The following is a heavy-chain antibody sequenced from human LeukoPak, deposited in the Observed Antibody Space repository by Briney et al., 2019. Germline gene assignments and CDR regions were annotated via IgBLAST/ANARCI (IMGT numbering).Heavy chain of an antibody. CDR3: ARDQTYYYGSGSQGNWFDP. J-gene: IGHJ5*02. Sequence: GASVKVSCKASGYTFTSYAMHWVRQAPGQRLEWMGWINAGNGNTKYSQKFQGRVTITRDTSASTAYMELSSLRSEDTAVYHCARDQTYYYGSGSQGNWFDPWGQGTLVTVSS. D-gene: IGHD3-10*01. V-gene: IGHV1-3*01. CDR2: INAGNGNT. CDR1: GYTFTSYA.